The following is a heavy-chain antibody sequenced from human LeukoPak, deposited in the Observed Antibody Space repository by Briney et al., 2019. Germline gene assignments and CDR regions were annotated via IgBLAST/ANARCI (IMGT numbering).Heavy chain of an antibody. J-gene: IGHJ4*02. CDR1: GGSISSSSYY. V-gene: IGHV4-39*01. D-gene: IGHD5-18*01. CDR2: IYYSGST. CDR3: ARVTSFDY. Sequence: SETLSLTCTVPGGSISSSSYYWGWIRQPPGKGLEWIGSIYYSGSTYYNPSLKSRVTISVDTSKNQFSLKLSSVTAADTAVYYCARVTSFDYWGQGTLVTVSS.